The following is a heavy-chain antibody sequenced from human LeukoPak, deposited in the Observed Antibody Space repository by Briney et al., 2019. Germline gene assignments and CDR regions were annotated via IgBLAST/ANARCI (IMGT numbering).Heavy chain of an antibody. J-gene: IGHJ4*02. V-gene: IGHV4-38-2*01. CDR3: ARGRTVTTYFDY. Sequence: PSETLSLTRAVSGYSISSGYYWGWIRQPPGKGLEWIGSIYHSGSTYYNPSLKSRVTISVDTSKNQFSLKLSSVTAADTAVYYCARGRTVTTYFDYWGQGTLVTVSS. CDR1: GYSISSGYY. D-gene: IGHD4-17*01. CDR2: IYHSGST.